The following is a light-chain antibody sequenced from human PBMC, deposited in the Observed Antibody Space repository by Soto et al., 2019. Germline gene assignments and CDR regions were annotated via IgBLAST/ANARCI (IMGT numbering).Light chain of an antibody. Sequence: QSVLTQPASVSGSPGQSITISCTGTSSDVGSYNYVSWYQQHPGKAPKLMIYDVSNRPSGVSNRFSGSKSGNTASLTISGLQAEDEADYYCSSYTSSSILYVFGTGTKVTVL. V-gene: IGLV2-14*01. CDR2: DVS. J-gene: IGLJ1*01. CDR1: SSDVGSYNY. CDR3: SSYTSSSILYV.